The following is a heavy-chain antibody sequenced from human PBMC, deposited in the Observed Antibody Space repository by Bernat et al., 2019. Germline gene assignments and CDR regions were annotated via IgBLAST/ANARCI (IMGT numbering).Heavy chain of an antibody. J-gene: IGHJ5*02. Sequence: QVQLQESGPGLVKPSETLSLTCTVSGGSISSYYWSWIRQPPGKGLEWIGYIYCSGSTNYNPSLKSRVTISVDTSKNQFSLKLSSVTAADTAVYYCARAYYDILTGYYRGGFDPWGQGTLVTVSS. CDR1: GGSISSYY. V-gene: IGHV4-59*01. CDR3: ARAYYDILTGYYRGGFDP. CDR2: IYCSGST. D-gene: IGHD3-9*01.